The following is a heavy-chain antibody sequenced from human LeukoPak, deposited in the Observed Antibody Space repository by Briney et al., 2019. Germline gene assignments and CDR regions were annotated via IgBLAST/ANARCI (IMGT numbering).Heavy chain of an antibody. J-gene: IGHJ4*02. Sequence: SETLSLTCTVSGGSISGYYWSWIRQPPGKGLEWIGYTYTSGSTNYNPSLKSRVTISVDTSKNQFPLRLSSVTAADTAMYFCARAYSRSYSHFDDWGQGTLVTVSS. CDR3: ARAYSRSYSHFDD. CDR2: TYTSGST. CDR1: GGSISGYY. D-gene: IGHD1-26*01. V-gene: IGHV4-4*09.